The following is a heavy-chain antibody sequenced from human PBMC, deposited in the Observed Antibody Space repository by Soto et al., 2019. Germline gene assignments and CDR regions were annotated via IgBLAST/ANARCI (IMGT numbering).Heavy chain of an antibody. J-gene: IGHJ5*02. CDR1: GGSISSGGYY. D-gene: IGHD2-8*01. Sequence: SETLSLTCTVSGGSISSGGYYWSWIRQHPGKGLEWIGYIYYSGSTYYNPSLKSRVTISVDTSKNQFSLKLSSVTAADTAVYYCARTLRDCTNGVCFEDWFDPWGQGTLVTVSS. CDR2: IYYSGST. V-gene: IGHV4-31*03. CDR3: ARTLRDCTNGVCFEDWFDP.